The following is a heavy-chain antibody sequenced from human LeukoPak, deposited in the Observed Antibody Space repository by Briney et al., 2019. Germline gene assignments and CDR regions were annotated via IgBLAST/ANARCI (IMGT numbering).Heavy chain of an antibody. CDR3: ARESDTAMGNFDL. D-gene: IGHD5-18*01. CDR2: INTNTGNP. V-gene: IGHV7-4-1*02. CDR1: GYTFTSYA. Sequence: ASVKVSCKASGYTFTSYAMNWVRQAPGQGLEWMGWINTNTGNPTYAQGFTGRFVFSLDTSVGTAYLRISSLKAEDTAVYYCARESDTAMGNFDLWGRGTLVTVSS. J-gene: IGHJ2*01.